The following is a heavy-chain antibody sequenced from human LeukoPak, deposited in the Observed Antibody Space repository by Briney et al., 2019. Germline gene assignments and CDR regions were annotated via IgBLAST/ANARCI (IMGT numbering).Heavy chain of an antibody. CDR3: ASQIVVVPAANFRPVDY. CDR2: ISISSSSI. Sequence: GRSLRLSCAASAFTFSSYSMNSVRQAPGKGLEWVSSISISSSSIYYADSAKGRFTISRDNAKNSLYLQMNSLGAEDTAVYYCASQIVVVPAANFRPVDYWGQGTLVTVSS. V-gene: IGHV3-21*01. D-gene: IGHD2-2*01. J-gene: IGHJ4*02. CDR1: AFTFSSYS.